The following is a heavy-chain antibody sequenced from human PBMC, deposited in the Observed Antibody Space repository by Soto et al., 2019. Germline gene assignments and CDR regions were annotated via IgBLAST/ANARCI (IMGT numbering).Heavy chain of an antibody. V-gene: IGHV1-46*01. J-gene: IGHJ4*02. Sequence: ASVKVSCKTSGDTFTNYHMHWVRQAPGQAFEWMGIINPSGGSTTYAQKFQGRVTMTSDTSTSTVYMELSSLRSDDTAVYYCARDSSIVVDGGSCQDYWGQGTQVTVSS. CDR1: GDTFTNYH. D-gene: IGHD2-15*01. CDR2: INPSGGST. CDR3: ARDSSIVVDGGSCQDY.